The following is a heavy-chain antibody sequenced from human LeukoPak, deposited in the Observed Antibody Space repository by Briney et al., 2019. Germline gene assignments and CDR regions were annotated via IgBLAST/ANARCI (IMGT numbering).Heavy chain of an antibody. V-gene: IGHV3-30*02. CDR2: IRYDGSNK. J-gene: IGHJ4*02. CDR1: GFTFSSYG. Sequence: PGVSLRLSCAASGFTFSSYGMHWVRQAPGKGLEGVAFIRYDGSNKDYADSVKGRFTISRDNSKNTLYLQMNSLRAEDTAVYYCAKDAARPTSGAPGYWGQGTLVTVSS. D-gene: IGHD6-6*01. CDR3: AKDAARPTSGAPGY.